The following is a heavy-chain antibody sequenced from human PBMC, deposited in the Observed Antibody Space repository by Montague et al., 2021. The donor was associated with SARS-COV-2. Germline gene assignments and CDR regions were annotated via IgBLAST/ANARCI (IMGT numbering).Heavy chain of an antibody. CDR1: GTSFSGYY. J-gene: IGHJ6*03. V-gene: IGHV4-34*01. Sequence: SETLSLTCAVHGTSFSGYYWNWIRQPPGKGLEWIGEINHGGSTKYSPSLKSRLTISADTSKNQFSLKLTSVAAADTAVYYCARLRDGVVPSPILGVGPYYSYYYEDVWGRGTTVTVSS. CDR3: ARLRDGVVPSPILGVGPYYSYYYEDV. CDR2: INHGGST. D-gene: IGHD3-10*01.